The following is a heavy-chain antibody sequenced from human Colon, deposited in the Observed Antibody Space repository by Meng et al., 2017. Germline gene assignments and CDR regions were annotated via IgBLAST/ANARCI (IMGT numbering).Heavy chain of an antibody. Sequence: QVDLEESRPGLVKPSGTLALTCTVSGGSITSSDWWSWVRQTPGKGLEWIAETYQNGRPNYNPSLKSRVTISVDKSKNQFSLNMTSVTAADTAVYYCAREVVVAGTRNWLDPWGQGILVTVSS. CDR1: GGSITSSDW. J-gene: IGHJ5*02. CDR3: AREVVVAGTRNWLDP. V-gene: IGHV4-4*02. D-gene: IGHD6-19*01. CDR2: TYQNGRP.